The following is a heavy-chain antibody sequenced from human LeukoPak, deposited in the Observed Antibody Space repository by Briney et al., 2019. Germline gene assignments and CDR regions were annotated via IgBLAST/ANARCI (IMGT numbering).Heavy chain of an antibody. Sequence: PGGSLRLSCAASGFTFSSYAMSWVRQAPGKGLEWVSGITGSGGSTYYADSVKGRFTISRDNSKNTLYLQMNSLRAEDTAIYYCAKKSVAAIPPLYWGQGTLVTGSS. CDR1: GFTFSSYA. CDR3: AKKSVAAIPPLY. V-gene: IGHV3-23*01. D-gene: IGHD2-21*02. CDR2: ITGSGGST. J-gene: IGHJ4*02.